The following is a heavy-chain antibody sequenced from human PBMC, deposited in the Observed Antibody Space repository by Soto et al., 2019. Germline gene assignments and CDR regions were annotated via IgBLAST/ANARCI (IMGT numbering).Heavy chain of an antibody. V-gene: IGHV4-59*08. Sequence: PSETLSLTCTVSGGSISSYYWSWIRQPPGKGLEWIGYIYYSGSTNYNPSLKSRVTISVDTSKNQFSLKLSSVTAADTAVYYCAAQQYSGKDPDFWGQGTLVTVSS. J-gene: IGHJ4*02. CDR1: GGSISSYY. CDR3: AAQQYSGKDPDF. CDR2: IYYSGST. D-gene: IGHD5-12*01.